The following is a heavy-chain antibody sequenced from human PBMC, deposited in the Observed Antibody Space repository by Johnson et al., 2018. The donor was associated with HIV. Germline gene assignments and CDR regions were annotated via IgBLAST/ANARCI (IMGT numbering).Heavy chain of an antibody. V-gene: IGHV3-7*03. CDR2: IKQDGSEK. Sequence: VQLVESGGGLVKPGGSLRVSCVAAGFSFTNAWMSWVRQAPGKGLEWVANIKQDGSEKYYVDSVKGRFTISRDNAKNSLYLQMNSLKTEDTAVYYCTTVTVTYRTFDIWGQGTMVTISS. CDR1: GFSFTNAW. J-gene: IGHJ3*02. D-gene: IGHD4-17*01. CDR3: TTVTVTYRTFDI.